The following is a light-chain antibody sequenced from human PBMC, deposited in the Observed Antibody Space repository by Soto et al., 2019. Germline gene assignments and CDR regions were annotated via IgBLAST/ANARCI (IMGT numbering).Light chain of an antibody. CDR1: QSLSGW. J-gene: IGKJ1*01. Sequence: DIQMTQSPSTLSASVGDRVTITCRASQSLSGWLAWYQQKPGKAPKLLIYDASTLESGVPSRFSGSGSGTEFTLTISSLQPEDFATYYCQQYKTYTWTFGQGPKVEI. CDR2: DAS. V-gene: IGKV1-5*01. CDR3: QQYKTYTWT.